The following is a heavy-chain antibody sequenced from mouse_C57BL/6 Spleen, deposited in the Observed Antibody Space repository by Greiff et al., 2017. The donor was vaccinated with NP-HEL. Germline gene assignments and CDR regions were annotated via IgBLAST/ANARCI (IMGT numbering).Heavy chain of an antibody. V-gene: IGHV1-31*01. CDR3: ARSYGYEGYAMDY. D-gene: IGHD2-2*01. Sequence: VQLKESGPELVKPGASVKISCKASGYSFTGYYMHWVKPSHGNILDWIGYIYPYNGVSSYNQKFKGKATLTVDKSSSTAYMELRSLTSEDSAVYYCARSYGYEGYAMDYWGQGTSVTVSS. J-gene: IGHJ4*01. CDR2: IYPYNGVS. CDR1: GYSFTGYY.